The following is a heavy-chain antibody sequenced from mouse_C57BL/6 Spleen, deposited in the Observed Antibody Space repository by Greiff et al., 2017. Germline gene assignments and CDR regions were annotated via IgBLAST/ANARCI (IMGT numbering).Heavy chain of an antibody. CDR3: ARETGTCYFDY. CDR1: GFTFSDYY. D-gene: IGHD4-1*01. J-gene: IGHJ2*01. Sequence: EVKLVESEGGLVQPGSSMKLSCTASGFTFSDYYMAWVRQVPEKGLEWVANINYDGSSTYYLDSLKSRFIISRDNAKNILYLQMSSLKSEDTATYYCARETGTCYFDYWGQGTTLTVSS. CDR2: INYDGSST. V-gene: IGHV5-16*01.